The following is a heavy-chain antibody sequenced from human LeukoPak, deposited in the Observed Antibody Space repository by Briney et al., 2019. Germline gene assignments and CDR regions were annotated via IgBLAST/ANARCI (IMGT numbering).Heavy chain of an antibody. CDR3: ARALFGTGFLFDY. J-gene: IGHJ4*02. CDR1: GFTFSSKS. Sequence: GGTLRLSCAASGFTFSSKSMTWVRQAPGKGLEWVSAISGNGVDTFYADSVKGRFTISRDNAKNSVYLQMNSLRAEDTAVYYCARALFGTGFLFDYWGQGTLVTVSS. V-gene: IGHV3-21*06. D-gene: IGHD3-16*01. CDR2: ISGNGVDT.